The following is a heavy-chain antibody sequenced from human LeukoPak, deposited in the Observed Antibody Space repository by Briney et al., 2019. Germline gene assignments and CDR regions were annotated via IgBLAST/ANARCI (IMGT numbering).Heavy chain of an antibody. D-gene: IGHD3-16*01. CDR2: LSGSGSST. CDR1: GFIHGHYV. Sequence: GGSLRLSCTPTGFIHGHYVKNNLRQAPGKGLEWVSALSGSGSSTDYADSVKGRFTSSRDNSKSTLYLQMNSLRVEGTAVYYCAEAPLLHTAFGLWGQGTMVTVSS. CDR3: AEAPLLHTAFGL. V-gene: IGHV3-23*01. J-gene: IGHJ3*01.